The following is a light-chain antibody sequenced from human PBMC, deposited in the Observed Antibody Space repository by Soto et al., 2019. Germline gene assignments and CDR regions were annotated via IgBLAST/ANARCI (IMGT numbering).Light chain of an antibody. CDR1: QNIYNN. V-gene: IGKV3-15*01. Sequence: TVMRQSPATLYVSPGERAALSSRARQNIYNNIAWYQHRPGQAPRLLIHRASTRASGVPARFSGSGFETEYTLTISSLQSEYFAIYSCLQYHNLWAFGQGTKVDI. CDR3: LQYHNLWA. CDR2: RAS. J-gene: IGKJ1*01.